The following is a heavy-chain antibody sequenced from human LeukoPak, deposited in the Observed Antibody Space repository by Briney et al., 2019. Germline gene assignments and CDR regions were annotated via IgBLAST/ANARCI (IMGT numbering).Heavy chain of an antibody. CDR2: INPNSGGT. J-gene: IGHJ4*02. CDR1: GYTFTGYY. Sequence: ASMKVSCKASGYTFTGYYMHWVRQAPGQGLEWMGWINPNSGGTNYAQKFQGRVTMTRDTSISTAYMELSRLRSDDTAVYYCARDPDRTGSIDYWGQGTLVTVSS. CDR3: ARDPDRTGSIDY. V-gene: IGHV1-2*02. D-gene: IGHD1-26*01.